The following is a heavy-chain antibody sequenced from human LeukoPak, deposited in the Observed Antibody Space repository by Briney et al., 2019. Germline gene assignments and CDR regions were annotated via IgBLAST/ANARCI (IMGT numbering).Heavy chain of an antibody. CDR2: IHPNTGNP. J-gene: IGHJ5*02. D-gene: IGHD3-16*02. V-gene: IGHV7-4-1*02. CDR3: ARAYQSLGGLSLPDH. CDR1: GYTFTDYA. Sequence: ASVKVSCKASGYTFTDYAMNWVRQAPGQALEWMGWIHPNTGNPTYAQGFTGRFVFSLDTSVGTTYLQISSLKAEDTAVYYCARAYQSLGGLSLPDHWGQGTLVTVSS.